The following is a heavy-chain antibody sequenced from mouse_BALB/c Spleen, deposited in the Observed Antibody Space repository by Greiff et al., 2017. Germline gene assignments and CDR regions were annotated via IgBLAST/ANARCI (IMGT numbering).Heavy chain of an antibody. V-gene: IGHV14-1*02. CDR1: GFTITDYY. J-gene: IGHJ2*01. Sequence: VQLQQSGAELVRPGALVKLSCKASGFTITDYYMHWVKQTPEQGLEWIGWIVTENGNTIYDPKFQGKASITVDTSSNTAYLQLSSLTSEDTAVYYCARVTTVVATDYFDDWGGGTTRTVSS. CDR2: IVTENGNT. CDR3: ARVTTVVATDYFDD. D-gene: IGHD1-1*01.